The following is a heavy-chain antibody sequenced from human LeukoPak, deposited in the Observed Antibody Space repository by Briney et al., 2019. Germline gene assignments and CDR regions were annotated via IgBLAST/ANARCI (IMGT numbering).Heavy chain of an antibody. V-gene: IGHV1-2*02. CDR1: GYTFTGYY. Sequence: ASVTVSCKASGYTFTGYYMHWVRQAPGQGLAWMGWINSNSGGTNYAQKFQGRVTMTRDTSISTAYMELSRLRSDDTAVYYCARVNEHFDWLIFDYWGQGTLVTVSS. CDR3: ARVNEHFDWLIFDY. D-gene: IGHD3-9*01. J-gene: IGHJ4*02. CDR2: INSNSGGT.